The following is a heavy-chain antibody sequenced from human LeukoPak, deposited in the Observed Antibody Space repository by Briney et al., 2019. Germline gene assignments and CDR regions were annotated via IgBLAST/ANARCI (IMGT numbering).Heavy chain of an antibody. CDR3: VKDMENYSNFFDS. V-gene: IGHV3-43*02. CDR1: GFTFDDSA. Sequence: GGSLRLSCAASGFTFDDSAMHWVRQAPGKGLEWVSLITADGTTTYFAGSVMGRFTISRDNSKASLFLQMNSLRTEDTALYYCVKDMENYSNFFDSWGQGTLVTVSS. CDR2: ITADGTTT. D-gene: IGHD4-11*01. J-gene: IGHJ4*02.